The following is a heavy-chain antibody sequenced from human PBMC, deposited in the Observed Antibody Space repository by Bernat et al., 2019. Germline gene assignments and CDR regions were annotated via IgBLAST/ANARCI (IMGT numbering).Heavy chain of an antibody. V-gene: IGHV3-21*01. CDR3: ARDRGYSNRCFDY. CDR1: GFTFSSYS. CDR2: ISSSSSYI. J-gene: IGHJ4*02. D-gene: IGHD4-11*01. Sequence: EVQLVESGGGLVQPGGSLRLSCAASGFTFSSYSMNWVRQAPGKGLEWVSSISSSSSYIYYADSVKGRFTISRDNAKNSLYLQMNSLRAEDTAVYYCARDRGYSNRCFDYWGQGTLVTVSS.